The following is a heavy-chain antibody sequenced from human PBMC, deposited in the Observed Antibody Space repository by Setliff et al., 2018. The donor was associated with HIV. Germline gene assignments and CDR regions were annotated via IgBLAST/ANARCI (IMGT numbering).Heavy chain of an antibody. CDR1: GYSFTSFD. D-gene: IGHD3-22*01. CDR3: ARDDHYYDMGSILSDWFFDL. V-gene: IGHV1-8*02. J-gene: IGHJ2*01. CDR2: MNSNSGET. Sequence: ASVKVSCKTSGYSFTSFDINWVRQATGQGPEWMGWMNSNSGETGYAQKFQDRVTMTRNTSINTAYMELSSLRSEDTAVYYCARDDHYYDMGSILSDWFFDLWDRGTLVTVSS.